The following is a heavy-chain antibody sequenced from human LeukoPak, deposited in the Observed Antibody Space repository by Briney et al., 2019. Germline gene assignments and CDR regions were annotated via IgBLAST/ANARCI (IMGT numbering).Heavy chain of an antibody. J-gene: IGHJ4*02. CDR3: AKGCSSTSCYMKPSFDY. Sequence: GASLRLSCAASGFTFSSYAMSWVRQAPGKGLEWVSVISGSGGSTYYADSVKGRFTISRDNSKNTLYLQMNSLRAEDTAVYYCAKGCSSTSCYMKPSFDYWGQGTLVTVSS. D-gene: IGHD2-2*02. CDR2: ISGSGGST. CDR1: GFTFSSYA. V-gene: IGHV3-23*01.